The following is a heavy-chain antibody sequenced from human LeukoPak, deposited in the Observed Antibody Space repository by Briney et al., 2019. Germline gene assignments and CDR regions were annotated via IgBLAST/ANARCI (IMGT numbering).Heavy chain of an antibody. D-gene: IGHD6-13*01. J-gene: IGHJ6*02. CDR3: ARDRQLSSSWYNYYYYYGMDV. CDR1: GGTFSIYA. CDR2: IIPIFGTA. V-gene: IGHV1-69*01. Sequence: GSSVKVSCKASGGTFSIYAISWVRQAPGQGLEWMGGIIPIFGTANYAQKFQGRVTITADESTSTAYMELSSLRSEDTAVYYCARDRQLSSSWYNYYYYYGMDVWGQGTTVTVSS.